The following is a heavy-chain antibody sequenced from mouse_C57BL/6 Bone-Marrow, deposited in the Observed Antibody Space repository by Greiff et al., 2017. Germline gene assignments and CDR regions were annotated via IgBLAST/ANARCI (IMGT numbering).Heavy chain of an antibody. CDR1: GYAFSSYW. V-gene: IGHV1-80*01. Sequence: VQLQQSGAELVKPGASVKISCKASGYAFSSYWMNWVKQRPGKGLEWIGQIYPGDGDTNYNGKFKGKATLTADKSSSTAYMQLSSLTSEDSAVYFCARGYGVVAYYYAMDYWGQGTSVTVSS. J-gene: IGHJ4*01. D-gene: IGHD1-1*01. CDR3: ARGYGVVAYYYAMDY. CDR2: IYPGDGDT.